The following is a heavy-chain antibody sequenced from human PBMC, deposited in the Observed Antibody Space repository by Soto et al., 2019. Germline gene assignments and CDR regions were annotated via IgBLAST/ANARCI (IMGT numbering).Heavy chain of an antibody. CDR2: IYQSGTT. J-gene: IGHJ5*02. V-gene: IGHV4-30-2*06. D-gene: IGHD3-10*01. Sequence: QLQLQESGSGLVKPSETLSLTCTVSGGSISSGVHSWNWIRQSPGKGLEWIGNIYQSGTTHYNPSLQSRVTISVDNSKNQFSLKLTSVTVADTAIYYCARDRKARGWIDPWGQGTPVTVSS. CDR1: GGSISSGVHS. CDR3: ARDRKARGWIDP.